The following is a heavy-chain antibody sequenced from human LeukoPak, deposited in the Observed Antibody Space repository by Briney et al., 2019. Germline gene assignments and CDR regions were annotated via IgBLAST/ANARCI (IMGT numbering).Heavy chain of an antibody. V-gene: IGHV3-21*01. Sequence: GGSLRLSCAASEFTFSSYTMNWVRQAPGKGLEGVSSISSSSSYIYYADSVKGRFTISKNNAKNSLYLQMNSLRVEDTAVYYCAKDHYYGSGSYYNDNYMDVWGKGTTVTISS. D-gene: IGHD3-10*01. CDR3: AKDHYYGSGSYYNDNYMDV. J-gene: IGHJ6*03. CDR1: EFTFSSYT. CDR2: ISSSSSYI.